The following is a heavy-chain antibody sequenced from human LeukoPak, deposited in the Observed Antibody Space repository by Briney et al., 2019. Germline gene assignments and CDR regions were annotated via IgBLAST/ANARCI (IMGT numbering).Heavy chain of an antibody. CDR3: AKVGSSSSPYYYYYMDV. J-gene: IGHJ6*03. Sequence: PGGSLRLSCAASGFTFSSYAMSWVRQAPGKGLEWVSAISGSGGSTYYADSVKGRFTISRDNSKNTLYLQMNSLRAEDTAEYYCAKVGSSSSPYYYYYMDVWGKGTTVTVSS. V-gene: IGHV3-23*01. D-gene: IGHD6-6*01. CDR2: ISGSGGST. CDR1: GFTFSSYA.